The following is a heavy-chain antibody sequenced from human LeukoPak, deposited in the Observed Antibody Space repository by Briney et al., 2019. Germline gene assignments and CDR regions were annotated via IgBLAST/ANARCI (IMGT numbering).Heavy chain of an antibody. CDR1: GGTFSSYA. J-gene: IGHJ6*02. CDR2: INPSGGST. D-gene: IGHD2-2*01. CDR3: ARDLGYCSSTSCAISKVSYYYYYDMDV. Sequence: GASVKVSCKASGGTFSSYAISWVRQAPGQGLEWMGIINPSGGSTSYAQKFQGRVTMTRDTSTSTVYMELSSLRSEDTAVYYCARDLGYCSSTSCAISKVSYYYYYDMDVWGQGTTVTVSS. V-gene: IGHV1-46*01.